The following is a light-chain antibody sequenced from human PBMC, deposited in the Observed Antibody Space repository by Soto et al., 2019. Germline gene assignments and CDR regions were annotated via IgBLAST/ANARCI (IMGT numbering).Light chain of an antibody. J-gene: IGLJ3*02. V-gene: IGLV4-69*01. Sequence: QLVLTQSPSASASLGASVKLTCTVSSGYSTYAIAWHQKQPEKGPRYLLKVNSDGSHTKGDGIPDRFSGSSSGAERYLTISSLQHDDEADYYCHSWGAGNRVFGGGTKVTVL. CDR2: VNSDGSH. CDR1: SGYSTYA. CDR3: HSWGAGNRV.